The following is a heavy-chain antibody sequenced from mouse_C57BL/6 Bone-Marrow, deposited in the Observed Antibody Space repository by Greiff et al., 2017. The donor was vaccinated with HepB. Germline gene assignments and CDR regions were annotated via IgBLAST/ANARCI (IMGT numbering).Heavy chain of an antibody. CDR2: ISYDGSN. Sequence: EVKLQESGPGLVKPSQSLSLTCSVTGYSITSGYYWNWIRQFPGNKLEWMGYISYDGSNNYNPSLKNRISITRDTSKNQFFLKLNSVTTEDTATYYCAREDGYLAWFAYWGQGTLVTVSA. CDR1: GYSITSGYY. J-gene: IGHJ3*01. V-gene: IGHV3-6*01. CDR3: AREDGYLAWFAY. D-gene: IGHD2-3*01.